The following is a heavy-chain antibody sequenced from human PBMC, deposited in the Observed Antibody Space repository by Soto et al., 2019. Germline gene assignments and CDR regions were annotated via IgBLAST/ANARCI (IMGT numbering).Heavy chain of an antibody. CDR1: GFTFTSSA. Sequence: ASVKVSCKASGFTFTSSAVQWVRQARGQRLEWIGWIVVGSGNTNYAQKFQERVTITRDMSTSTAYMELSSLRSEDTAVYYCAAAPSRDGYNYYYYYGMDVWGQGTTVTVSS. V-gene: IGHV1-58*01. J-gene: IGHJ6*02. CDR2: IVVGSGNT. D-gene: IGHD5-12*01. CDR3: AAAPSRDGYNYYYYYGMDV.